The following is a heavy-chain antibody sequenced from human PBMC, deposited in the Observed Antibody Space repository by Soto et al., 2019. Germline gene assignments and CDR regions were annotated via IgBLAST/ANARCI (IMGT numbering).Heavy chain of an antibody. D-gene: IGHD6-19*01. V-gene: IGHV3-11*06. J-gene: IGHJ4*02. CDR2: ISSSSSYT. CDR1: GFTFSDYY. CDR3: ASTGSSGWYVFDY. Sequence: PGGSLRLSCAASGFTFSDYYMSWIRQAPGKGLEWVSYISSSSSYTNYADSVKGRFTISRDNAKNSLYLQMNSLRAEDTAVYYCASTGSSGWYVFDYWGQGTLVTVSS.